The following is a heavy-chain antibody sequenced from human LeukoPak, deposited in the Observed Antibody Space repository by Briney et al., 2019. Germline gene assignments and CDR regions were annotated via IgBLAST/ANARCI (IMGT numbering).Heavy chain of an antibody. D-gene: IGHD4-17*01. Sequence: PSETLSLTCAVSGYSISSGYYWGWSRQPPGKGLEWIGSIYYSGSTCYNPSLKSRVTISVDTSKNQFSLKPRSVTPGDTVVYDCARQNTVTTFDYLGQGTLVTVSS. V-gene: IGHV4-38-2*01. CDR2: IYYSGST. CDR3: ARQNTVTTFDY. CDR1: GYSISSGYY. J-gene: IGHJ4*02.